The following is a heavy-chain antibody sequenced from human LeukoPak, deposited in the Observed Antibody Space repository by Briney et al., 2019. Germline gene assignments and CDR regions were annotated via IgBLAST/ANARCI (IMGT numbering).Heavy chain of an antibody. Sequence: SETLSLTCAVYGGSFSGYYWSWIRQPPGKGLEWIGEINHSGSTNYNPSLKSRVTISVDTSKNQFSLKPSSVTAADTAVYYCARGRRLRGFDYWGQGTLVTVSS. CDR1: GGSFSGYY. J-gene: IGHJ4*02. CDR2: INHSGST. CDR3: ARGRRLRGFDY. D-gene: IGHD5-12*01. V-gene: IGHV4-34*01.